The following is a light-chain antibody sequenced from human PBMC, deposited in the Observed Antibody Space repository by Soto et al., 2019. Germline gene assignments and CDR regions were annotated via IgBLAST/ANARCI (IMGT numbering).Light chain of an antibody. Sequence: IRMRQSPSSISNKKGXXVTIRXLAIQGISSYLAWYQQKPGKAPKLLIYAASTLQSGFPSRFSGSGSGTDFTLTISSLQPEDFATYYCQQVDSWLLTFGGGTKVYIK. CDR3: QQVDSWLLT. CDR2: AAS. J-gene: IGKJ4*01. V-gene: IGKV1-8*01. CDR1: QGISSY.